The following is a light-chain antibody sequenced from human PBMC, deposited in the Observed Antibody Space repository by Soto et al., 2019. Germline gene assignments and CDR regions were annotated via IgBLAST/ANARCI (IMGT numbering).Light chain of an antibody. Sequence: QPVLTQTPSVSAAPGQKVTISFSGSSSNIGNNYVSWYQQLPGTAPKLHIYDNNKRPSGIPDRFSGSKSGTSATLGITGLQTGDEADDYCGTWDSSLRAVVFGGGTKLTVL. CDR3: GTWDSSLRAVV. CDR1: SSNIGNNY. V-gene: IGLV1-51*01. J-gene: IGLJ2*01. CDR2: DNN.